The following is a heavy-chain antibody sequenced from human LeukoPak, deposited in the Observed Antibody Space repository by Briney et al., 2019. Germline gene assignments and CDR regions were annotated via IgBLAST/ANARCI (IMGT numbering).Heavy chain of an antibody. CDR3: ARELWFGESHRPDYRDAFDI. J-gene: IGHJ3*02. Sequence: GGFLRLSCAVSGFTFSSYSMNWVRQAPGKGLEWVSSISSSSSYIYYADSVKGRFTISRDNAKNSLYLQMNSLRAEDTAVYYCARELWFGESHRPDYRDAFDIWGQGTMVTVSS. CDR2: ISSSSSYI. V-gene: IGHV3-21*01. CDR1: GFTFSSYS. D-gene: IGHD3-10*01.